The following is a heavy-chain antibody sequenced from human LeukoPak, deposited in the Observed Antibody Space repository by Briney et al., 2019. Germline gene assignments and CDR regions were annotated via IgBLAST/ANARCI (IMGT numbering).Heavy chain of an antibody. Sequence: PSETLSLTCTVSGGSISSYYWNWIRQSPGKGLEWIGYIYYSGSTNYNPSLNSRVTISVDTSKNQFSLKLNSVTAADTAVYYCARGGSSWPYYFDCWGQGTLVTVSS. J-gene: IGHJ4*02. CDR3: ARGGSSWPYYFDC. D-gene: IGHD6-13*01. CDR2: IYYSGST. V-gene: IGHV4-59*01. CDR1: GGSISSYY.